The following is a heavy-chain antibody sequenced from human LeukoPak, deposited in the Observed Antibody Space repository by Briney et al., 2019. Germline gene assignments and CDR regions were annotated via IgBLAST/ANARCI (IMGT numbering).Heavy chain of an antibody. CDR2: ISGSGGST. D-gene: IGHD3-10*01. J-gene: IGHJ4*02. Sequence: PGGSLRLSCAASGFTFSSYAMSWVRQAPGKGLEWVSAISGSGGSTYYADSVKGRFTISRDNSKNTLYLQMNSLRTEDTAVYYCSKDWYGSGSYYSGWGQGTLVTVSS. CDR3: SKDWYGSGSYYSG. CDR1: GFTFSSYA. V-gene: IGHV3-23*01.